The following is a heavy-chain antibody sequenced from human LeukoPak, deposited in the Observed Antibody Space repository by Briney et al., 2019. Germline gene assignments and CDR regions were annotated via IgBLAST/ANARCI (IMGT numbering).Heavy chain of an antibody. D-gene: IGHD6-13*01. J-gene: IGHJ5*02. CDR1: GGSFSGYY. CDR3: ARGRRDSSSWYRKWFDP. V-gene: IGHV4-34*01. CDR2: INHSGST. Sequence: SETLSLTCAVYGGSFSGYYWSWIRQPPGKGLEWIGEINHSGSTYYNPSLKSRVTISVDTSKNQFSLKLSSVTAADTAVYYCARGRRDSSSWYRKWFDPWGQGALVTVSS.